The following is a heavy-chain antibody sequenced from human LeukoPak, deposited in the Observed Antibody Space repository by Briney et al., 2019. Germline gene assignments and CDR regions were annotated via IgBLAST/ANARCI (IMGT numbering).Heavy chain of an antibody. Sequence: ASVKVSCKASGGTFSSYAISWVRQAPGQGLEWMGGIIPIFGTANYAQKFQGRVTITADKSTSTAYMELSSLRSEDTAVYYCAREGCSGGSCYPPGWSYNWFDPWGQGTLVTVSS. CDR3: AREGCSGGSCYPPGWSYNWFDP. J-gene: IGHJ5*02. CDR2: IIPIFGTA. D-gene: IGHD2-15*01. V-gene: IGHV1-69*06. CDR1: GGTFSSYA.